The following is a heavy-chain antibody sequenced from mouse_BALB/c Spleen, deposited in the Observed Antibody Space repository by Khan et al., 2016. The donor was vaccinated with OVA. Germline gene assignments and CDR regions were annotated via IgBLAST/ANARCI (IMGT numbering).Heavy chain of an antibody. V-gene: IGHV5-6*01. Sequence: EVQLVESGGDLVKPGGSLKLSCEASGFTFSSYGMSWVRQTPDKRLEWVATISNGGSYTYFPDSVKGRLTISRDNAKNTLYLQMSSLKSEDTAMYYCARHRFTSREAWIDYWGQGTLVTVSA. CDR1: GFTFSSYG. D-gene: IGHD1-1*01. CDR2: ISNGGSYT. CDR3: ARHRFTSREAWIDY. J-gene: IGHJ3*01.